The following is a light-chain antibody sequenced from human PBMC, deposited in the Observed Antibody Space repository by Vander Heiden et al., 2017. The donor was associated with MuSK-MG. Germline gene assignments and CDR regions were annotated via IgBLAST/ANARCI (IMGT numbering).Light chain of an antibody. V-gene: IGLV3-1*01. CDR3: QAWDSSTVV. Sequence: SYELTPPPSVSVSPGQTASIPCSGDKLGDKYACWYQQKPGQSPVLVSYQDSKRPLGIPERFSGSNSGNTATLTISGTQAMDEADYYCQAWDSSTVVFGGGTKLTVL. CDR1: KLGDKY. CDR2: QDS. J-gene: IGLJ2*01.